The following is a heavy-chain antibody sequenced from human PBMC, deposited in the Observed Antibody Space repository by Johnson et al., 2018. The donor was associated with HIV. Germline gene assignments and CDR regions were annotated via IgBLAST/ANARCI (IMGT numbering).Heavy chain of an antibody. CDR1: GFTFNDYY. CDR3: ARDSYDISGQQHDAFDI. D-gene: IGHD3-22*01. CDR2: ISNSGSSV. Sequence: QVQLVESGGGLVKPGGSLRLSCAASGFTFNDYYMRWIRQAPGKGLEWVSYISNSGSSVYYADSVKGRFTISRDNAKNSLYLQMNSLRAEDTAVYYCARDSYDISGQQHDAFDIWGQGTMVTVSS. J-gene: IGHJ3*02. V-gene: IGHV3-11*04.